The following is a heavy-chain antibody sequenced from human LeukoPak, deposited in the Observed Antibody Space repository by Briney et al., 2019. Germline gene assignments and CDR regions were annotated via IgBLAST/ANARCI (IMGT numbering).Heavy chain of an antibody. J-gene: IGHJ5*02. V-gene: IGHV4-4*02. Sequence: SETLSLTCAVSGGSISSSNWWSWVRQPPGKGLEWIGEIYHSGSTNYNPSLKSRVTISVDKSKNQFSLKLSSVTAADTAVYYCARFRSSGWLADRGWFDPWGQGTLVTVSS. CDR3: ARFRSSGWLADRGWFDP. CDR1: GGSISSSNW. D-gene: IGHD6-19*01. CDR2: IYHSGST.